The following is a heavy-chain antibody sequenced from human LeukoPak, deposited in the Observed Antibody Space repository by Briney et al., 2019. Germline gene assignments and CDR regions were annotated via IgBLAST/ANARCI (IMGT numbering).Heavy chain of an antibody. CDR3: ARDPLRFGELLGYFDY. Sequence: ASVKVSCKTSGYTFTSYYISWVRQAPGQGLEWVAWISAYNGNTKYAQKFQGRVTMTTDTSTSTAYMELRSLRSDDTAVYYCARDPLRFGELLGYFDYWGQGTLVTVSS. CDR1: GYTFTSYY. V-gene: IGHV1-18*01. D-gene: IGHD3-10*01. CDR2: ISAYNGNT. J-gene: IGHJ4*02.